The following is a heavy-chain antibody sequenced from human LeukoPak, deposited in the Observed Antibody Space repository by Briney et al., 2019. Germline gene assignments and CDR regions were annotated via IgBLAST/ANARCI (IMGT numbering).Heavy chain of an antibody. J-gene: IGHJ4*02. CDR2: ISWNSGSI. V-gene: IGHV3-9*01. CDR1: GFIFDDYA. Sequence: GRSLRLSCAASGFIFDDYAIHWVRQAPGKGLEWVSGISWNSGSIGYADSVKGRFTISRDNAKNSLYLQMNSLRAEDTALYYCAKGGATAVAGPADYWGQGTLVTVSS. CDR3: AKGGATAVAGPADY. D-gene: IGHD6-19*01.